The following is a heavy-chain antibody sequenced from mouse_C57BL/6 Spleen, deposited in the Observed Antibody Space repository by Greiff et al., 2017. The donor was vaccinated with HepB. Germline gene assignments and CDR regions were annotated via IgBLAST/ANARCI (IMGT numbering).Heavy chain of an antibody. CDR1: GYAFSSYW. J-gene: IGHJ3*01. Sequence: VQLQQSGAELVKPGASVKISCKASGYAFSSYWMNWVKQRPGKGLEWIGKIHPGDGDTNYNGKFKGKATLTVDKSSSTAYMQLSSLTSEDSAVYFCARFDGSYGAYWGQGTLVTVSA. V-gene: IGHV1-80*01. CDR3: ARFDGSYGAY. D-gene: IGHD2-3*01. CDR2: IHPGDGDT.